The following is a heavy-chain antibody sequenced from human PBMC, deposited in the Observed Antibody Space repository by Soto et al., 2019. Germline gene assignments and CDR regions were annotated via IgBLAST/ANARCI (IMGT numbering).Heavy chain of an antibody. CDR3: ARGSVVRYFDWLEFGYYGMDV. D-gene: IGHD3-9*01. Sequence: GGSLRLSCAASGFTFSSYWMSWVRQAPGKGLEWVANIKQDGSEKYYVDSVKGRFTISRDNAKNSLYLQMNSLRAEDTAVYYCARGSVVRYFDWLEFGYYGMDVWGQGTTVTVSS. V-gene: IGHV3-7*01. CDR2: IKQDGSEK. CDR1: GFTFSSYW. J-gene: IGHJ6*02.